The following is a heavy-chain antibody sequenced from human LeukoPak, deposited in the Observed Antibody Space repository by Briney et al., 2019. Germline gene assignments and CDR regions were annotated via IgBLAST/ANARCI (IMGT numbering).Heavy chain of an antibody. CDR3: ARDLYCSGGSCYPGFFDI. V-gene: IGHV3-23*01. D-gene: IGHD2-15*01. CDR2: ISGSGGST. Sequence: SGGSLRLSCAASGFTFSSYAMSWVRQAPGKGLEWVSAISGSGGSTYYADSVKGRFTISRDNSKNTLYLQMNSLRAEDTAVYYCARDLYCSGGSCYPGFFDIWGQGTMVTVSS. CDR1: GFTFSSYA. J-gene: IGHJ3*02.